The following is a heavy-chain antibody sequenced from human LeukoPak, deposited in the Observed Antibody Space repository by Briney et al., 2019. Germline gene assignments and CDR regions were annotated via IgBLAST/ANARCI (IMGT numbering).Heavy chain of an antibody. CDR2: INPNSGGT. Sequence: ASVKVSCKTSGYSFILYGISWVRQAPGQGPEWMGWINPNSGGTNYAQKFQGRVTMTRDTSISTAYMELSRLRSDDTAVYYCASSDFDYWGQGTLVTVSS. CDR3: ASSDFDY. CDR1: GYSFILYG. J-gene: IGHJ4*02. V-gene: IGHV1-2*02.